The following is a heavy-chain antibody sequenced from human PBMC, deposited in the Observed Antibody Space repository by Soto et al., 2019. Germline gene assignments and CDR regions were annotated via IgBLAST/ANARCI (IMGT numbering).Heavy chain of an antibody. D-gene: IGHD4-4*01. J-gene: IGHJ4*02. CDR2: IIPISGTS. CDR3: ARGGVDTITFDY. V-gene: IGHV1-69*13. CDR1: GGTLNNYL. Sequence: SVKVSCKASGGTLNNYLITWVRQAPGQGLEWKGEIIPISGTSNFAQKFQVRVTITAVESTSTAYMELSSLRFEDTAFYYCARGGVDTITFDYWGPGTLVTVSS.